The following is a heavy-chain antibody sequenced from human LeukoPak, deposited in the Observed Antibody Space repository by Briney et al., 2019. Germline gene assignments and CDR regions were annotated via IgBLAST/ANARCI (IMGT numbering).Heavy chain of an antibody. Sequence: WVKVSCKASGGTFSSYAISWVRQAPGQGLEWMGWIIPIFGTANYAQKFQGRVTITADESTSTAYMELSSLRSADTAVYYCARDQEMATYKPHYWGQGSLVTVSS. CDR2: IIPIFGTA. D-gene: IGHD5-24*01. J-gene: IGHJ4*02. V-gene: IGHV1-69*01. CDR1: GGTFSSYA. CDR3: ARDQEMATYKPHY.